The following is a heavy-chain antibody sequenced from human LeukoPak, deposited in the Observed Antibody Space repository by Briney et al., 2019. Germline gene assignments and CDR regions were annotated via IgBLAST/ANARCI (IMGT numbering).Heavy chain of an antibody. J-gene: IGHJ4*02. CDR2: IIPIFGTA. D-gene: IGHD3-10*01. CDR1: GGTFSSYA. CDR3: ARDRYYYGSGSYYYFDY. Sequence: SVKVSCKASGGTFSSYAISWVRQAPGQGLGWMGGIIPIFGTANYAQKFQGRVTITADESTSTAYMELSSLRSEDTAVYYCARDRYYYGSGSYYYFDYWGQGTLVTVSS. V-gene: IGHV1-69*13.